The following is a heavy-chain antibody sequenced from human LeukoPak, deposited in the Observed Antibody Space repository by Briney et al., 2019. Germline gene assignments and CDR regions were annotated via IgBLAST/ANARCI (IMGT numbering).Heavy chain of an antibody. CDR3: ARVFGVLSADY. Sequence: PSETLSLTCAVYGGSFSGYYWSWIRQPPGKGLEWIGEINHSGSTNYNPSLKSRVTISVDTSKNHFSLKLSSVTAADTAVYYCARVFGVLSADYWGQGTLVTVSS. CDR1: GGSFSGYY. J-gene: IGHJ4*02. D-gene: IGHD3-3*01. CDR2: INHSGST. V-gene: IGHV4-34*01.